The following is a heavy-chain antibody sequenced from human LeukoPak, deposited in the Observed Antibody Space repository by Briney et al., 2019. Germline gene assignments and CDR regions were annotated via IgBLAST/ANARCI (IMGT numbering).Heavy chain of an antibody. J-gene: IGHJ6*02. D-gene: IGHD6-13*01. V-gene: IGHV3-21*01. CDR3: ARDEAAAGTGYYYYYGMDV. CDR1: GLTFSSYS. Sequence: GGSLRLSCAASGLTFSSYSMNWVRHAPGKGLEWVSSISSSSSYIYYADSVKGRFTISRDNAKNSLYLQMNSLRAEDTAVYYCARDEAAAGTGYYYYYGMDVWGQGTTVTVSS. CDR2: ISSSSSYI.